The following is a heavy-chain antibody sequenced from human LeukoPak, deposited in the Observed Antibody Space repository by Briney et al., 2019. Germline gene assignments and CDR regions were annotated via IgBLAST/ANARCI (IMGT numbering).Heavy chain of an antibody. CDR1: GFNFSDYY. CDR3: AGSGSPGDY. CDR2: ISPSDVNR. V-gene: IGHV3-11*01. J-gene: IGHJ4*02. D-gene: IGHD3-10*01. Sequence: GVSLRLSCVGSGFNFSDYYVSWIRQAPGKGLEWISYISPSDVNRYYVDAVKGRFTVSRDNAKNSLFLQMKSLRVEDTAVYYCAGSGSPGDYWGQGTLVTVSS.